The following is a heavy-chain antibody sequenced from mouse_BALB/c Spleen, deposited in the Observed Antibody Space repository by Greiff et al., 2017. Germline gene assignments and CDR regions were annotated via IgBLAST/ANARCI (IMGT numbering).Heavy chain of an antibody. J-gene: IGHJ2*01. CDR3: ARDRGGNYCYFDY. CDR1: GFSLTSYG. CDR2: IWAGGST. V-gene: IGHV2-9*02. Sequence: VKLVESGPGLVAPSQSLSITCTVSGFSLTSYGVHWVRQPPGKGLEWLGVIWAGGSTNYNSALMSRLSISKDNSKSQVFLKMNRLQTDDTAMYYCARDRGGNYCYFDYWGQGTTLTVSS. D-gene: IGHD2-1*01.